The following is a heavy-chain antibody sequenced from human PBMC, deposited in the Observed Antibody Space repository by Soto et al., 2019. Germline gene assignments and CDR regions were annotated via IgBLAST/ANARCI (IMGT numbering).Heavy chain of an antibody. J-gene: IGHJ4*02. CDR1: AFTFNNYA. CDR2: IGGSGRTT. D-gene: IGHD3-22*01. V-gene: IGHV3-23*01. Sequence: EVQLLGSGGGLVQPGGSLSLSFAASAFTFNNYAMSWVRRAPGKGLEWVSGIGGSGRTTYYADSVKGRFTISRDNSNNTLFLQMNSLRAEDTAVYYCAKSRYSDSSGDFYDYWGQGTLVTVSS. CDR3: AKSRYSDSSGDFYDY.